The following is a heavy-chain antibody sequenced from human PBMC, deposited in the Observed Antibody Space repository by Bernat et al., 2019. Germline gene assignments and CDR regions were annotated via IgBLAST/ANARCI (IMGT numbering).Heavy chain of an antibody. CDR1: GFTFSNFG. J-gene: IGHJ4*02. V-gene: IGHV3-33*01. CDR3: AGGLAGIDY. D-gene: IGHD6-19*01. CDR2: IWYDGSNQ. Sequence: GGDVVQPGRSLRLSCEASGFTFSNFGMHWVRQAPGKGLEWLAVIWYDGSNQYYADSLKGRFTISRDNSKNTLYLQMSSLRAEDTAVYYCAGGLAGIDYWGQGPLVTVSS.